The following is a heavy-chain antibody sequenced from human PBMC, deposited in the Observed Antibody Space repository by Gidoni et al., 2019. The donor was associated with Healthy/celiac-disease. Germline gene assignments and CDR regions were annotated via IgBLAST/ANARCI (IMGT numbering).Heavy chain of an antibody. CDR1: GGSFSGYY. Sequence: QVQLQQWGAGLLKPSEPLSLTCAVYGGSFSGYYWSWIRQPPGKGLEWIGEINHSGSTNYNPSLKSRVTISVDTSKNQFSLKLSSVTAADTAVYYCARGFYGDYVGAFDIWGQGTMVTVSS. CDR3: ARGFYGDYVGAFDI. J-gene: IGHJ3*02. CDR2: INHSGST. D-gene: IGHD4-17*01. V-gene: IGHV4-34*01.